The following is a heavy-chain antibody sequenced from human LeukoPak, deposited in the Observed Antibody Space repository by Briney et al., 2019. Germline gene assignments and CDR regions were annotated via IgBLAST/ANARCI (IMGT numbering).Heavy chain of an antibody. V-gene: IGHV1-46*01. Sequence: ASVKVSCKASGYTFTSYYMHWVRQAPGQGLEWMGIINPSGGSTSYAQKFQGRVTMTRDTSTGTVYMELSSLRSEDTAVYYCASPITGTTPFDIWGQGTMVTVSS. D-gene: IGHD1-20*01. CDR2: INPSGGST. J-gene: IGHJ3*02. CDR1: GYTFTSYY. CDR3: ASPITGTTPFDI.